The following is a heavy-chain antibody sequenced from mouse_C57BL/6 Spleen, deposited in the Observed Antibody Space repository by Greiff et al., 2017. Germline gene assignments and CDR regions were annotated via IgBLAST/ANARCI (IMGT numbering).Heavy chain of an antibody. CDR1: GYTFTSYW. D-gene: IGHD1-1*02. Sequence: LQQPGAELVRPGSSVKLSCKASGYTFTSYWMHWVKQRPIQGLEWIGNIDPSDSETHYNQKFKDKATLTVDKSSSTAYMQLSSLTSEDSAVYYCARKGVGAWFAYWGQGTLVTVSA. V-gene: IGHV1-52*01. CDR2: IDPSDSET. CDR3: ARKGVGAWFAY. J-gene: IGHJ3*01.